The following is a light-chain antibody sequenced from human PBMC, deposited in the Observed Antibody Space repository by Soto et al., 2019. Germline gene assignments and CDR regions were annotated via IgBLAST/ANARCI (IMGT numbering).Light chain of an antibody. J-gene: IGKJ1*01. CDR3: QHYNSYSEA. V-gene: IGKV3-20*01. CDR2: GAS. Sequence: IVLTQSPGTLSLSPGERATLSFRASQSISSSYLAWYQQKPGQAPRLLIYGASRRATGIPDRFSGSGSGTDFTLTISRLETEDFAVFYCQHYNSYSEAFGQGTKAAIK. CDR1: QSISSSY.